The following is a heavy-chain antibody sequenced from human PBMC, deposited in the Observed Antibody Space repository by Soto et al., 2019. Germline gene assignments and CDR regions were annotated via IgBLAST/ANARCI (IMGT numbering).Heavy chain of an antibody. CDR3: ARAGVNRLGIAYYFDY. CDR2: INAGNGNT. D-gene: IGHD7-27*01. J-gene: IGHJ4*02. Sequence: ASVKVSCKASGYTFTSYAMHWVRQAPGQRLEWMGWINAGNGNTKYSQKFQGRVTITRDTSASTAYMELSSLRSEDTAVYYCARAGVNRLGIAYYFDYWGQGTLVTVSS. CDR1: GYTFTSYA. V-gene: IGHV1-3*01.